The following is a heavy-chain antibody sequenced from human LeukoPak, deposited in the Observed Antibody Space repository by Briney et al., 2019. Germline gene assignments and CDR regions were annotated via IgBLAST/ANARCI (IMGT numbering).Heavy chain of an antibody. J-gene: IGHJ3*02. CDR2: IRYNGFNK. CDR1: RFTFSNYG. V-gene: IGHV3-30*02. D-gene: IGHD1-26*01. CDR3: AKDGAGLAFDI. Sequence: GGSLRLSCAASRFTFSNYGMHWVRQAPGKGLEWVAFIRYNGFNKYYADSVKGRFTISRDNSKNTLYLQMSSLKLEDTAVYYCAKDGAGLAFDIWGQGTMVTVSS.